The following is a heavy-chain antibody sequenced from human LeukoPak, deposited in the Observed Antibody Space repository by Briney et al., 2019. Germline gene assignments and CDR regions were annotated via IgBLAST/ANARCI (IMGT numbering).Heavy chain of an antibody. Sequence: PETLSLTCAVSGGSISSLNLWSWLRQPPGKGLEWVGEMYLDGRTNFHPSVRGRVTIFIDKPKNQLSLQLTSVTAADTAVYYCAGLEGRYSTDWFYFFDHWGQGALVTVSS. V-gene: IGHV4-4*03. CDR2: MYLDGRT. D-gene: IGHD6-19*01. J-gene: IGHJ4*02. CDR1: GGSISSLNL. CDR3: AGLEGRYSTDWFYFFDH.